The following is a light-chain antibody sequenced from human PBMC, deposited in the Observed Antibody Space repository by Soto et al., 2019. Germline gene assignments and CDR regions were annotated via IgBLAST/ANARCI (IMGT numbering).Light chain of an antibody. CDR3: QPDGSSSVA. Sequence: EIVLTQSPGTLSLSLGERATLSCRARQSISSTYLAWYQKKPGQAPRLLLSGAFNMSTGIPERFSGSGSGTDFTLTISGLEPEDCAFYYCQPDGSSSVAFGGGTKVEIK. V-gene: IGKV3-20*01. CDR2: GAF. CDR1: QSISSTY. J-gene: IGKJ4*01.